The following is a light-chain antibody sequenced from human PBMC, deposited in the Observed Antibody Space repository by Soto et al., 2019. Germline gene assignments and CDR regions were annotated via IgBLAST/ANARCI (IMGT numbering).Light chain of an antibody. J-gene: IGKJ5*01. Sequence: EIVMTQSPATLSVSPGQRASLSCRASQSVSTTVAWYHQKPDQAPRLLIHGASSRATGIPDRISGSGSGTDFTLTISRLEPEDVAVYYCQQYGSSPITFGQGTRLEIK. V-gene: IGKV3-20*01. CDR2: GAS. CDR1: QSVSTT. CDR3: QQYGSSPIT.